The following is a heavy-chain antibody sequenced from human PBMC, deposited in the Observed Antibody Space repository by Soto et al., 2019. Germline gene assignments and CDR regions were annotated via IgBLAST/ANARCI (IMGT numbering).Heavy chain of an antibody. CDR2: IIPIFGTA. CDR1: GGTFSSYA. Sequence: QVQLVQSGAEVKKPGSSVKVSCKASGGTFSSYAISWVRQAPGQGLEWMGGIIPIFGTANYAQKFQGRVTITADESTSTAYMELGSLRSEDTAVYYCARGQDYYDSSGSNNGRHYYYYYGMDVWGQGTTVTVSS. CDR3: ARGQDYYDSSGSNNGRHYYYYYGMDV. J-gene: IGHJ6*02. D-gene: IGHD3-22*01. V-gene: IGHV1-69*01.